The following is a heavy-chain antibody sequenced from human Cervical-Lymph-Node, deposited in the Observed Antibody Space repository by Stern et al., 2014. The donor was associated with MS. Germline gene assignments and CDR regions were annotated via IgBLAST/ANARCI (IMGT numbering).Heavy chain of an antibody. V-gene: IGHV4-4*02. CDR1: GGSISSSHW. D-gene: IGHD4-17*01. CDR3: ARDIGFGDYGLRY. J-gene: IGHJ4*02. CDR2: ISHSGNT. Sequence: QVQLQESGPGLVKPSGTLSLTCAVSGGSISSSHWWSWVRQPPGKGLEWIGEISHSGNTNNNPSLKSRVTISVDKSKNQVSLRLTSVTAADTAVYYCARDIGFGDYGLRYWGQGALVTVSS.